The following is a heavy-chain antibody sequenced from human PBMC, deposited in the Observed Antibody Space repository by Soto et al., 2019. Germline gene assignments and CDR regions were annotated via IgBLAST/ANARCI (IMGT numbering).Heavy chain of an antibody. J-gene: IGHJ6*02. CDR3: AREFVVLVPAATYGMDV. D-gene: IGHD2-2*01. Sequence: QVQLVQSGAEVKKPGSSVKVSCKASGGTFSSYAISWVRQAPGQGLEWMGGIIPIFGTANYAQKFQGRVTITADESTSTAYMELSSLRSEDTAVYYCAREFVVLVPAATYGMDVWGQGTTVTVSS. V-gene: IGHV1-69*12. CDR2: IIPIFGTA. CDR1: GGTFSSYA.